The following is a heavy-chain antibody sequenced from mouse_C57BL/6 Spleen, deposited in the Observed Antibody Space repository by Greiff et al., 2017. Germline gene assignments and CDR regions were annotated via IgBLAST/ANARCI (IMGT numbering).Heavy chain of an antibody. CDR2: ISDGGSYT. J-gene: IGHJ3*01. V-gene: IGHV5-4*01. CDR3: ARGEVWFAY. Sequence: VQLKESGGGLVKPGGSLKLSCAASGFTFSSYAMSWVRQTPEKRLEWVATISDGGSYTYYPDNVKGRFTISRDNAKNNLYLQMSHLKSEDTAMYYCARGEVWFAYWGQGTLVTVSA. CDR1: GFTFSSYA.